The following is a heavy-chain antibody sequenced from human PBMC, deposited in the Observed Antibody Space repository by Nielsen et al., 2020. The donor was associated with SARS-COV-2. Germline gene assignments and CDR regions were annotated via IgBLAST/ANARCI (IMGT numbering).Heavy chain of an antibody. D-gene: IGHD3-22*01. CDR2: IYYSGST. Sequence: SETLSLTCTVSGGSISSYYWSWIRQPPGKGLEWIGYIYYSGSTNYNPSLKSRVTISVDTSKNQFSLKLSSVTAADTAVYYCARDRLDYYDGSGYSGGWFDPWGQGTLVTVSS. J-gene: IGHJ5*02. CDR1: GGSISSYY. V-gene: IGHV4-59*13. CDR3: ARDRLDYYDGSGYSGGWFDP.